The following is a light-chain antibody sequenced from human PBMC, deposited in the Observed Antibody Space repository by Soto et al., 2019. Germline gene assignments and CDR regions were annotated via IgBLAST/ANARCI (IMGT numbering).Light chain of an antibody. J-gene: IGKJ4*01. Sequence: EFVLTQSPGTLSLSPGERATLSCRASQSVGSNSLAWYQQEPGQAPRILIYGASTRATGIPDRFSGSGSGTDFTLTISRLEPEDFAVYYCQQYGTSPPLTFGGGTKVEIK. CDR2: GAS. V-gene: IGKV3-20*01. CDR1: QSVGSNS. CDR3: QQYGTSPPLT.